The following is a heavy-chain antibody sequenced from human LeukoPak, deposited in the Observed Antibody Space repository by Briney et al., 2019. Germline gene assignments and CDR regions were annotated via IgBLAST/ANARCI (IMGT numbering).Heavy chain of an antibody. CDR3: ARLTRRSGNYFDY. J-gene: IGHJ4*02. D-gene: IGHD1-1*01. Sequence: SETLSLTCTVSGDSISSYYWSWIRQSPGKGLEWIGYIYHSGSTNYNPTLKSRVTISVDTSKSQFSLKLSSVTAADTAVYYCARLTRRSGNYFDYWGQGTLVTVSS. CDR1: GDSISSYY. V-gene: IGHV4-59*01. CDR2: IYHSGST.